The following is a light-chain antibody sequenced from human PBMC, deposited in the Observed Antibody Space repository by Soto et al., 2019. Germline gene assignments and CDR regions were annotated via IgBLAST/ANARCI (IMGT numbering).Light chain of an antibody. Sequence: ALTQPPSASGSPGQSVTISCTGTGSDIGAYNYVSWYQQYPGKAPKLMIYEVTKRPSGVPDRISGSKSGNTASLTISGLQTEDEADYYCSSYAGSPWLFGGGTKLTVL. CDR1: GSDIGAYNY. CDR3: SSYAGSPWL. J-gene: IGLJ3*02. V-gene: IGLV2-8*01. CDR2: EVT.